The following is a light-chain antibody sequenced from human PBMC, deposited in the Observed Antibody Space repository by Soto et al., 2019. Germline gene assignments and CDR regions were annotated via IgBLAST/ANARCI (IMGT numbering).Light chain of an antibody. CDR2: SAS. Sequence: IVMTQSPSTLSFSPCETSTLSCRASQRVGINLAWYQQKPGQAPRLLIYSASTRASGIPDRFSGSGSETEFTLTITSLQSEDFAVYYCQQYNRWPPRTFGQGTKVDIK. J-gene: IGKJ1*01. V-gene: IGKV3-15*01. CDR3: QQYNRWPPRT. CDR1: QRVGIN.